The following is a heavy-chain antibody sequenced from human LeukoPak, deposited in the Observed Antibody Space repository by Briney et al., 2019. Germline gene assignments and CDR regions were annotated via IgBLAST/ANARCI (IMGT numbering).Heavy chain of an antibody. CDR3: VRDLGTGSVYTNRFDL. D-gene: IGHD5/OR15-5a*01. J-gene: IGHJ5*02. V-gene: IGHV3-13*01. CDR1: GFSFSTYE. CDR2: IAPAGKT. Sequence: GGSLRLSCAASGFSFSTYEMHWVRQATGKGLEWVSAIAPAGKTYYLDSVKGRFTISRENAKNSLFLQMNSLRVGDTAVYYCVRDLGTGSVYTNRFDLGAREPWSPSPQ.